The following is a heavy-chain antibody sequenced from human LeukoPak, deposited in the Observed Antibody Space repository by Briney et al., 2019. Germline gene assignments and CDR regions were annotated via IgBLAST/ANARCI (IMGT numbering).Heavy chain of an antibody. Sequence: SVTVSFKSSGGTFSSYAISWARQAPGQGLEWMGRIIPIFGTANYAQKFQGRVTITADKSTSTAYMELSSLRSEDTAVYYCARAGYSSGWYGYWGQGTLVTVSS. CDR1: GGTFSSYA. CDR3: ARAGYSSGWYGY. V-gene: IGHV1-69*06. J-gene: IGHJ4*02. CDR2: IIPIFGTA. D-gene: IGHD6-19*01.